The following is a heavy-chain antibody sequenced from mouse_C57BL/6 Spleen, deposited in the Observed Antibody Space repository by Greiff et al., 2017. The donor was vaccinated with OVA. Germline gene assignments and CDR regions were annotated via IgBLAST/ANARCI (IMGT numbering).Heavy chain of an antibody. Sequence: EVQLQESGPGLVKPSQSLSLTCSVTGYSITSGYYWNWIRQFPGNKLEWMGYISYDGSNNYNPSLKNRISITRDTSKNQFFLKLNSVTTEDTATYYCARGGGKNYDPWFAYWGQGTLVTVSA. J-gene: IGHJ3*01. D-gene: IGHD2-4*01. CDR3: ARGGGKNYDPWFAY. CDR2: ISYDGSN. CDR1: GYSITSGYY. V-gene: IGHV3-6*01.